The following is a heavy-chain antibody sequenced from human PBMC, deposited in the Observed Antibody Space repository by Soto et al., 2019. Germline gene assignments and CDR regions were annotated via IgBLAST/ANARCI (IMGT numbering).Heavy chain of an antibody. Sequence: GGSLRLSCAASGFTFRSYGMHWVRQAPGKGLEWVAVISYDGSNKYYADSVKGRFTISRDNSKNTLYLQMNSLRAEDTAVYYCAKDREWLADYYYYGMDVWGQGTTVTVS. D-gene: IGHD6-19*01. V-gene: IGHV3-30*18. CDR2: ISYDGSNK. CDR1: GFTFRSYG. J-gene: IGHJ6*02. CDR3: AKDREWLADYYYYGMDV.